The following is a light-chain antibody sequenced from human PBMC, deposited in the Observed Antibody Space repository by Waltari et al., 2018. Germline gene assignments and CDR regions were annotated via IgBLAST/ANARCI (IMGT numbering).Light chain of an antibody. V-gene: IGKV1-9*01. CDR1: QGISSY. CDR2: AAS. Sequence: DIQLTQSPSFLSASVGDRVTITCRASQGISSYLAWYQLSPGKAPKLLISAASTLQTGVPSRVSGSGSGTDFTLTISSLQPEDFATYYCQQLSSYPLTFGGGTKMEIK. CDR3: QQLSSYPLT. J-gene: IGKJ4*01.